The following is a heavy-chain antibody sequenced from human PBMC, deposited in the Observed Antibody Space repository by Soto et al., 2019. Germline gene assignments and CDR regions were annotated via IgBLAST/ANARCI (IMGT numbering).Heavy chain of an antibody. J-gene: IGHJ5*02. V-gene: IGHV1-24*01. D-gene: IGHD3-10*01. Sequence: CKFSGYTLTDLYMHCVQQETGQGLEWMGGFDPEDGETIYAQKFQGRVTMTEDTSTDTAYMELSSLRSEDTAVYYCAGITMVRGVIRNWFDPWGQGNLVTFS. CDR1: GYTLTDLY. CDR2: FDPEDGET. CDR3: AGITMVRGVIRNWFDP.